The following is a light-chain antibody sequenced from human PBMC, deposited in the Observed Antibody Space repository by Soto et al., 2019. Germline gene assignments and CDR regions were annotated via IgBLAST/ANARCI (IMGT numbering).Light chain of an antibody. J-gene: IGLJ1*01. CDR3: CSYTSSSPYV. V-gene: IGLV2-14*01. CDR2: QVS. CDR1: SSDLGGYNF. Sequence: QSALTQPASVSGSPGQSNTISCTGTSSDLGGYNFVSWYQHHPGKAPKLMIYQVSNRPSGVSNRFSGSKSGNTASLTISGLQAEDEADYYCCSYTSSSPYVFGTGTKLTVL.